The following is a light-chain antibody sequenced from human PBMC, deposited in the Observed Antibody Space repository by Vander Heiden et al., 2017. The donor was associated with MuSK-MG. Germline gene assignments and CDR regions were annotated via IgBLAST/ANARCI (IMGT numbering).Light chain of an antibody. CDR1: QNIDNY. CDR2: AAS. V-gene: IGKV1-39*01. J-gene: IGKJ1*01. Sequence: DIPMTQSPSSLSASVGDRVTITCRASQNIDNYLNWYQHIPGKAPHLLIYAASTLQSGVPSRFSGTGSGTDFTLTIRSLQPEDFAIDYCQQSYITPWTFGRGTKVEIK. CDR3: QQSYITPWT.